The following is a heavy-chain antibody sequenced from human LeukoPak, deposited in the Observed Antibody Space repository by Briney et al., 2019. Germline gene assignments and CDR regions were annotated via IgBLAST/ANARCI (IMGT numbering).Heavy chain of an antibody. V-gene: IGHV3-20*04. CDR1: GFTFDDYG. D-gene: IGHD3-22*01. CDR2: INWNGGST. CDR3: ARGGHYYDSSGKLPPYYYYMDV. J-gene: IGHJ6*03. Sequence: GGSPRLSCAASGFTFDDYGMSWVRQAPGKGLEWVSGINWNGGSTGYADSVKGRFTISRDNAKNSLYLQMNSLRAEDTALYYCARGGHYYDSSGKLPPYYYYMDVWGKGTTVTVSS.